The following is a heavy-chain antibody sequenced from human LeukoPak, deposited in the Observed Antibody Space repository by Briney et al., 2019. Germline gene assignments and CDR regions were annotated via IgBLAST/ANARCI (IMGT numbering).Heavy chain of an antibody. V-gene: IGHV3-21*06. CDR1: GFTFTDYI. J-gene: IGHJ6*02. D-gene: IGHD2-15*01. Sequence: GGSLRLSCTASGFTFTDYIMHWVRQAPGKGMEWVSSISGSGAYIYYADSVKGRFTISRDSAKNSLYLQMSSLRAEDTALYYCAGRCSVTRCQFSSYGMDVWGQGTTVTVSS. CDR2: ISGSGAYI. CDR3: AGRCSVTRCQFSSYGMDV.